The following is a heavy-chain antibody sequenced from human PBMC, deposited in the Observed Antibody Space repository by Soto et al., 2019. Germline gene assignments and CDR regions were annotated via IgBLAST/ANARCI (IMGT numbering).Heavy chain of an antibody. CDR1: GFTFDENA. D-gene: IGHD3-16*01. CDR2: INWKSDI. CDR3: AISQDRGGRTTFIY. Sequence: LXLSGAVSGFTFDENAMHWVRQAPEKGLEWVSGINWKSDIGYADSVKGRFTISRDNAENSLYLQMNSLRAEDTALYYCAISQDRGGRTTFIYWGQGTQVTVSS. V-gene: IGHV3-9*01. J-gene: IGHJ4*02.